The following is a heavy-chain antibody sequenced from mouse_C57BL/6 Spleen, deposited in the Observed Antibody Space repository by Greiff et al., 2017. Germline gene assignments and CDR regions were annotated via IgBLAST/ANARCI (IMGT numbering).Heavy chain of an antibody. V-gene: IGHV1-64*01. J-gene: IGHJ1*03. D-gene: IGHD1-1*01. CDR3: ARENLLLRYVEV. CDR2: IHPNSGST. Sequence: QVQLQQPGAELVKPGASVKLSCKASGYTFTSYWMHWVKQRPGQGLEWIGMIHPNSGSTNYNEKFKSKATLTVDKSSSTAYMQLSSLTSEDSAVDNCARENLLLRYVEVRGTGTTVTVSS. CDR1: GYTFTSYW.